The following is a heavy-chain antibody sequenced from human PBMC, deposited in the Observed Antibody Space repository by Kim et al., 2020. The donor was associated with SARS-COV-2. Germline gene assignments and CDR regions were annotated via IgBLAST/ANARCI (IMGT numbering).Heavy chain of an antibody. D-gene: IGHD6-19*01. V-gene: IGHV3-74*01. CDR2: INGDGSTT. J-gene: IGHJ4*02. CDR3: ARRAYTSGWWYFDY. Sequence: GGSLRLSCAASGFTFSSYWMHWVRQAPGKGLVWVSRINGDGSTTSYGDSVKGRFTLSRDNAKNTLYLQMNSLRAEDTAVYYCARRAYTSGWWYFDYCGQG. CDR1: GFTFSSYW.